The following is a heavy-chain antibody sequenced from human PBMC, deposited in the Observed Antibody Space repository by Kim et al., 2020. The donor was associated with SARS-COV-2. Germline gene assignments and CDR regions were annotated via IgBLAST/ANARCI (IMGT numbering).Heavy chain of an antibody. CDR1: GGSISSSNW. V-gene: IGHV4-4*02. Sequence: SETLSLTCAVSGGSISSSNWWSWVRQPPGKGLEWIGEIYHSGSTNYNPSLKSRVTISVDKSKNQFSLKLSSVTAADTAVYYCASRGILPRAFDIWGQGTMVTVSS. D-gene: IGHD2-15*01. J-gene: IGHJ3*02. CDR2: IYHSGST. CDR3: ASRGILPRAFDI.